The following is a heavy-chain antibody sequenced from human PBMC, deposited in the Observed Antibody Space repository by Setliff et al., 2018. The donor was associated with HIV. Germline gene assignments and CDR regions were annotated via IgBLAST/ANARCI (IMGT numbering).Heavy chain of an antibody. CDR1: GYTFIDYF. Sequence: ASVKVSCKASGYTFIDYFIHWVRQAPGQGLEWMAYINPNSGDSKNAQKFQGRVTVTRDTSIATAYMELSSLTSGDTAVYHFARDYFPHSRRNFGSGDYLHFWGQGSRVTVSS. CDR3: ARDYFPHSRRNFGSGDYLHF. D-gene: IGHD3-10*01. J-gene: IGHJ4*02. CDR2: INPNSGDS. V-gene: IGHV1-2*02.